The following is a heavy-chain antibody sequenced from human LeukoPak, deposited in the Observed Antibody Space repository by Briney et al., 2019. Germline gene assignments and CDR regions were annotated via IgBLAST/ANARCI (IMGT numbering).Heavy chain of an antibody. CDR3: ARRVPTYYYDSSGYSHPYWYFDL. Sequence: SETLSLTCTVSGVSITGYYWSWIRQPPGKGLEWIGYIYYSGSTNYNPSLKSRVTISVDTSNNQFSLKLSSVTAADTAMYYCARRVPTYYYDSSGYSHPYWYFDLWGRGTLVTVSS. D-gene: IGHD3-22*01. V-gene: IGHV4-59*01. J-gene: IGHJ2*01. CDR1: GVSITGYY. CDR2: IYYSGST.